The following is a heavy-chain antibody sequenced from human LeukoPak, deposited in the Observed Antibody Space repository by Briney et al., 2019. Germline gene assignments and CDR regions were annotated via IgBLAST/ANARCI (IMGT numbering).Heavy chain of an antibody. CDR2: ISWNSGSI. CDR3: ARRQRHDAFDI. D-gene: IGHD6-25*01. Sequence: PGRSLRLSCAASGFTFDDYAMHWVRQAPGKGLEWVSGISWNSGSIGYADSVKGRFTISRDNAKNSLYLQMNSLRAEDMALYYCARRQRHDAFDIWGQGTMVTVSS. CDR1: GFTFDDYA. V-gene: IGHV3-9*03. J-gene: IGHJ3*02.